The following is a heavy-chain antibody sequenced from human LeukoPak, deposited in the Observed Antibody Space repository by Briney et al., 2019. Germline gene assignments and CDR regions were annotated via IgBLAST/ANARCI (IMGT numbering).Heavy chain of an antibody. CDR1: GFTFSSYW. V-gene: IGHV3-74*01. Sequence: GGSLRLSCATSGFTFSSYWMHWVRQAPEKGLVWVSRINSDGRSTSYADSVKGRFTISRDNAKNTLYLQMNSPRAEDTAVYYCARPRNDILSGFHYYYGMDVWGQGTTVTVSS. CDR3: ARPRNDILSGFHYYYGMDV. D-gene: IGHD3-9*01. CDR2: INSDGRST. J-gene: IGHJ6*02.